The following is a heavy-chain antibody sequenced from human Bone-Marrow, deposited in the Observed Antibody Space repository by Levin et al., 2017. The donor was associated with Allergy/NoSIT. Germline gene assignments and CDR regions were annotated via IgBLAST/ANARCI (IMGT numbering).Heavy chain of an antibody. V-gene: IGHV3-11*03. CDR2: ISSSSSYT. CDR1: GFTFSDYY. CDR3: ARHPTGPYYFDY. D-gene: IGHD4-17*01. J-gene: IGHJ4*02. Sequence: GGSLRLSCAASGFTFSDYYMSWIRQAPGKGLEWVSYISSSSSYTNYADSVKGRFTISRDNAKNSLYLQMNSLRAEDTAVYYCARHPTGPYYFDYWGQGTLVTVSS.